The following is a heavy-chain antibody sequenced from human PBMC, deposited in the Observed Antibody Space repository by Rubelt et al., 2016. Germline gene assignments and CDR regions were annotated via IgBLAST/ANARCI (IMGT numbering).Heavy chain of an antibody. Sequence: QVQLVESGGGVVQPGRSLRLSCAASGFTFSSYAMHWVRQAPGKGLEWVAVISYDGSSKYYADSVKGRFTISRDSSKNTRYLQRNSLRAGETAVYYCARGGRYLGEPKPVGVDVWGRGTTVTVSS. J-gene: IGHJ6*02. D-gene: IGHD3-10*01. CDR1: GFTFSSYA. CDR2: ISYDGSSK. V-gene: IGHV3-30*04. CDR3: ARGGRYLGEPKPVGVDV.